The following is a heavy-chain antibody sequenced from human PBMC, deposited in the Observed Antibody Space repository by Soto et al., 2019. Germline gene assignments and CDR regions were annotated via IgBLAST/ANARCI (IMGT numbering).Heavy chain of an antibody. Sequence: SRTLSLTCAFSGVSFTGYYFTWVRQSPGRGLEWIGEITPSGTTTKNPSLGNRVIISVDTFKKQFSLNLTSVTAADTGVYYCARAARGRAYSGTYWSDPWGRGTLVTVSS. J-gene: IGHJ5*02. D-gene: IGHD1-26*01. V-gene: IGHV4-34*01. CDR1: GVSFTGYY. CDR2: ITPSGTT. CDR3: ARAARGRAYSGTYWSDP.